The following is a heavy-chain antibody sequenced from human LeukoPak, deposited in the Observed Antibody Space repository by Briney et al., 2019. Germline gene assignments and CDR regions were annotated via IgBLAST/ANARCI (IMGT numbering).Heavy chain of an antibody. CDR2: IYYSGST. J-gene: IGHJ4*02. D-gene: IGHD4-23*01. CDR3: ARDSSTVVTR. Sequence: SQTLSLTCTVSGGSISSSSYYWGWIRQPPGKGLEWIGSIYYSGSTYYNPSLKSRVTISVDTSKNQFSLKLSSVTAADTAVYYCARDSSTVVTRWGQGTLVTVSS. V-gene: IGHV4-39*07. CDR1: GGSISSSSYY.